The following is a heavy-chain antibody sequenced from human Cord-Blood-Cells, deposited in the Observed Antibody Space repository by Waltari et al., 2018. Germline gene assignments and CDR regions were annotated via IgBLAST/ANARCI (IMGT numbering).Heavy chain of an antibody. J-gene: IGHJ6*03. CDR1: GGTFSSYA. D-gene: IGHD3-9*01. V-gene: IGHV1-69*09. Sequence: QVQLVQSGAEVKKPGSSVKVSCKASGGTFSSYAISWVRQAPGQGLEWIGRIIPILGIANYAQKFQVRVTITADKSASTAYMELSSLISEDTAVYYCAMFEWPAYYYYYYMDVWGKGTTVTVSS. CDR2: IIPILGIA. CDR3: AMFEWPAYYYYYYMDV.